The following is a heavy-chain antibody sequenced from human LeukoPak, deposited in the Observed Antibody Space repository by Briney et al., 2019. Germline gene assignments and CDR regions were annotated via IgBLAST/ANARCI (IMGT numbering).Heavy chain of an antibody. Sequence: DPSETLSLTCAVYGGSFSGYYWSWIRQPPGKGLEWIGEINHSGSTNYNPSLKSRVTISVDTSKNQFSLKLSSVTAADTAVYYCARGGLDGYFDYWGQGTLVTVSS. V-gene: IGHV4-34*01. CDR3: ARGGLDGYFDY. J-gene: IGHJ4*02. D-gene: IGHD6-19*01. CDR2: INHSGST. CDR1: GGSFSGYY.